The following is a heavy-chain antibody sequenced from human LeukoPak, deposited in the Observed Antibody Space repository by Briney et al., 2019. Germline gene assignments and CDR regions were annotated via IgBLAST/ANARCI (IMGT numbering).Heavy chain of an antibody. CDR1: GYSFTTSF. Sequence: ASVKVSCKASGYSFTTSFIHWVRQAPGQGLEWLGLINPSTGSTKYAQKFQGRVTMSRDTSTNTVYMDLSSLRSEDTAVYYCARLGLGEAFDTWGHGTMVTVSS. V-gene: IGHV1-46*01. CDR2: INPSTGST. CDR3: ARLGLGEAFDT. J-gene: IGHJ3*02. D-gene: IGHD3-16*01.